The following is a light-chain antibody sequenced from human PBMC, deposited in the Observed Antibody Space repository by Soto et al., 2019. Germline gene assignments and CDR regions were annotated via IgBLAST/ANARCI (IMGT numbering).Light chain of an antibody. CDR1: QSLSSSF. CDR2: GAS. CDR3: QQYENSPIT. J-gene: IGKJ5*01. Sequence: DIVLTQSPGIVSLSPGERATLSCRASQSLSSSFLAWYQQKRGQAPRLLIYGASSRATGVPDRFSGSGSETDFTLSINRMETQDFATYYCQQYENSPITFGLGTRLEIK. V-gene: IGKV3-20*01.